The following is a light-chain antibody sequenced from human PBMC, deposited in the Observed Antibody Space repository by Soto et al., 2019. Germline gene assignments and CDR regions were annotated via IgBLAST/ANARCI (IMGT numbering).Light chain of an antibody. Sequence: QSVLTQPPSASGSPGQSVTISCTGTSGDIGSYNYVSWYQQHPGKAPKLIIYDVTKRPSGVPDRFSGSRSANTASLTVSGLQAEDEADYYCASYAGSNNYVFGTGTKVTVL. V-gene: IGLV2-8*01. CDR1: SGDIGSYNY. J-gene: IGLJ1*01. CDR2: DVT. CDR3: ASYAGSNNYV.